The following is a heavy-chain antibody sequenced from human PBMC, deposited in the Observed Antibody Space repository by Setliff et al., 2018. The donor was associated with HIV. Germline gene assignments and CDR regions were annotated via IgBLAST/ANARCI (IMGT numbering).Heavy chain of an antibody. CDR1: GDTFNSHA. D-gene: IGHD2-21*01. CDR3: ATEGTPGFRSYSMDV. J-gene: IGHJ6*04. V-gene: IGHV1-69*06. Sequence: SVKVSCKASGDTFNSHAISWVRQAPGQGLEWMGGIIPIFGPTNYAQKFQGRFSMTQDMFADTAYMDLNRLTSEDTAIYYCATEGTPGFRSYSMDVWGKGTTVTVSS. CDR2: IIPIFGPT.